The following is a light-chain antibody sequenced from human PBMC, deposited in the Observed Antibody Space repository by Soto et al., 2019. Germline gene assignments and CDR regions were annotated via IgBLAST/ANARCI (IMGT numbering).Light chain of an antibody. CDR3: QKYNSAPRWT. CDR2: AAS. CDR1: QGISNY. Sequence: DIQMTQSPSSLSASVGDRVTITCRTSQGISNYLAWYQQKPGKVPKLLIYAASTLQSGVPSRFSGSGSGTDFTLTISSLQPEDVATYYRQKYNSAPRWTFGQGTKVEIK. V-gene: IGKV1-27*01. J-gene: IGKJ1*01.